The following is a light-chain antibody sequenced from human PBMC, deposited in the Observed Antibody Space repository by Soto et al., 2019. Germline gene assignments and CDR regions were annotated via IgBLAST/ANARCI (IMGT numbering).Light chain of an antibody. CDR3: QQSEAYPLT. J-gene: IGKJ4*01. Sequence: DIQMTQSPSTLSASVGDRVTITCRASESISSWLAWYQQKPGTDPKLLIYEASSLESGVPSRFSGSGSGTEFTLTVSSLPPDDFAAYSCQQSEAYPLTFGGGTKAEIK. CDR1: ESISSW. V-gene: IGKV1-5*03. CDR2: EAS.